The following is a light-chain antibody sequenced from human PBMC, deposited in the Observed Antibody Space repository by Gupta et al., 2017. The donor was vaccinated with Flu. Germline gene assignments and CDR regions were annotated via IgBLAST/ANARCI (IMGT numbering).Light chain of an antibody. V-gene: IGLV3-19*01. J-gene: IGLJ2*01. CDR3: NYRAIASSLVI. CDR2: GEN. Sequence: GQTVRITCLGDSLEHYYASWYQQKPGPAPVLGFEGENIRPSGIPDRVACSSSGKTVYLNLTVAQAEDEAVDDCNYRAIASSLVIFGGGTRLTGL. CDR1: SLEHYY.